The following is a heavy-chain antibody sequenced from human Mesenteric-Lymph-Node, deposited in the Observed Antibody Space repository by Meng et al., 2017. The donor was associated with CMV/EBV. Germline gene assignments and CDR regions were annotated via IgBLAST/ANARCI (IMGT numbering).Heavy chain of an antibody. D-gene: IGHD3-10*01. V-gene: IGHV3-23*01. CDR2: IYGSGDST. J-gene: IGHJ4*02. Sequence: GESLKISCAASGFTFGNYAMTWVRQAPGQGLEWVSAIYGSGDSTYYADSVKGRFTISRDNSKNTVYLQMNSLRAEDTALYYCARDYGGYNDYWGQGTLVTVSS. CDR1: GFTFGNYA. CDR3: ARDYGGYNDY.